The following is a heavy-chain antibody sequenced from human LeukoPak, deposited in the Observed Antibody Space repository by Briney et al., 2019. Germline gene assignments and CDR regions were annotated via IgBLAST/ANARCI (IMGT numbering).Heavy chain of an antibody. J-gene: IGHJ4*02. CDR2: IYYSGRT. D-gene: IGHD3-22*01. CDR1: GGSISSSSYY. CDR3: AKRYYYDSSGYELDY. V-gene: IGHV4-39*01. Sequence: PSETLSLTCTVSGGSISSSSYYWGWIRQPPGKGLEWVGSIYYSGRTYYNPSLKSRVTISVATSKNPFSLKLSSVTAADTAVYYCAKRYYYDSSGYELDYWGQGTLVTVSS.